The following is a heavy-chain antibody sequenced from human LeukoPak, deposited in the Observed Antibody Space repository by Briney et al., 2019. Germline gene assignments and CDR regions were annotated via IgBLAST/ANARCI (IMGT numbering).Heavy chain of an antibody. CDR1: GGSISSGSYY. V-gene: IGHV4-61*02. D-gene: IGHD2-2*01. CDR3: AREGEGVPGAMSWFQYYYYYMDV. CDR2: IYTSGST. Sequence: SETLSLTCTVSGGSISSGSYYWSWIRQPAGKGLEWIGRIYTSGSTNYNPSLKSRVTISVDTSKNQFSLKLSSVTAADTAVYYCAREGEGVPGAMSWFQYYYYYMDVWGKGTTVIVSS. J-gene: IGHJ6*03.